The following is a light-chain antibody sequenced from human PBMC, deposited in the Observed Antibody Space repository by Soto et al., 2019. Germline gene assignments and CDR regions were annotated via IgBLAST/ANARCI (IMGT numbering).Light chain of an antibody. V-gene: IGKV1-5*03. Sequence: IQVYQSPCTLSANVGDRVTITFRASQSISSWLAWYQQKPGKAPKLLIYKASSLESGVPSRFSGSGSGTEFTLTISSLQPQNCAVYDSQQYSSYSTFGQGTRLEIK. CDR1: QSISSW. CDR2: KAS. CDR3: QQYSSYST. J-gene: IGKJ5*01.